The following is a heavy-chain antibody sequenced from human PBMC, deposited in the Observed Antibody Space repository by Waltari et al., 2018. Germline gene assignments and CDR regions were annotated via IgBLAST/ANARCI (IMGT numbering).Heavy chain of an antibody. CDR3: AGYYYDSSGHGGGFDY. V-gene: IGHV1-69*01. CDR1: GGTFSSYA. D-gene: IGHD3-22*01. J-gene: IGHJ4*02. Sequence: QVQLVQSGAEVKKPGSSVKVSCKASGGTFSSYAISWVRQAPGQGREWMGGIIPIFGTANYAQKFQGRVTITADESTSTAYMELSSLRSEDTAVYYCAGYYYDSSGHGGGFDYWGQGTLVTVSS. CDR2: IIPIFGTA.